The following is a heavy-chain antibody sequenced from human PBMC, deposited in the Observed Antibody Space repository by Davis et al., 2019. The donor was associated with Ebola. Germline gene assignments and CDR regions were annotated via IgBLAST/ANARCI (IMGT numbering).Heavy chain of an antibody. J-gene: IGHJ5*02. D-gene: IGHD4-17*01. CDR3: ARDGHDYGDYGRLGNWFDP. CDR1: GGTFSSYA. Sequence: SVKVSCKASGGTFSSYAISWVRQAPGQGLEWMGGIIPIFGTANYAQKFQGRVTITADESTSTAYMELSSLRSEDTAVYYCARDGHDYGDYGRLGNWFDPWGQGTLVTVSS. CDR2: IIPIFGTA. V-gene: IGHV1-69*13.